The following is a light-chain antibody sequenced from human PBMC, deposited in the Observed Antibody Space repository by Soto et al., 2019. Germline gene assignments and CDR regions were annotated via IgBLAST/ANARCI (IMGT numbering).Light chain of an antibody. CDR2: KVS. CDR1: RSLVASDGNAY. V-gene: IGKV2-24*01. CDR3: IQATQLRT. Sequence: EIVLTQTPLLSPVTLGQPASISCRSSRSLVASDGNAYLTWLHQRPGQPPRPLIYKVSQRLSGVPDRFSGSGAGTDFTLHISRVEAGDVGTYSCIQATQLRTFGQGTRLEIK. J-gene: IGKJ5*01.